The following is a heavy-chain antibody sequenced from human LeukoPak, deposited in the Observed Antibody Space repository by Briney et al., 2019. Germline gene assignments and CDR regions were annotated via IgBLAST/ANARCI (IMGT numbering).Heavy chain of an antibody. Sequence: SETLSLTCAVSGGSFSGYYWSRIRQPPGTALEWIAEINNSGTTNYNPSLKGRVTISIDTSKNKFSLKLSSVTAADTAVYYCASSRGYTSGLWYYYMDVWGKGTTVTVSS. D-gene: IGHD6-25*01. CDR1: GGSFSGYY. J-gene: IGHJ6*03. CDR2: INNSGTT. V-gene: IGHV4-34*01. CDR3: ASSRGYTSGLWYYYMDV.